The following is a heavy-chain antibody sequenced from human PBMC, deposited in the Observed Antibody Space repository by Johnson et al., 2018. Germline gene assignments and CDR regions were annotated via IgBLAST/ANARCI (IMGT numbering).Heavy chain of an antibody. CDR2: IRNSADNYAT. CDR3: ARRIVGVTNYYYGL. J-gene: IGHJ2*01. V-gene: IGHV3-73*02. CDR1: GFIFSGSH. D-gene: IGHD1-26*01. Sequence: VQLQESGGGLVQPGGSLKLSCAASGFIFSGSHMHWVRQASGKGLEWVGHIRNSADNYATAYAASVKGRFTISRDDSLNTAYLQMNSLRAEDTAVYYCARRIVGVTNYYYGLWGRGTVVTGSS.